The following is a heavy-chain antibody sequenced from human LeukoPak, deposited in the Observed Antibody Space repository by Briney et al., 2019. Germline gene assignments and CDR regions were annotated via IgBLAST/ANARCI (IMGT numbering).Heavy chain of an antibody. J-gene: IGHJ3*02. Sequence: PGGSLRLSCAASGFTFSSYAMHWVRQAPGKGLEWVAVISYDGSNKYYADSVKGRFTISRDNSKNTLYLQMNSLRAEDTAVYYCAKDLGLDYSSSWRQRNDAFDIWGQGTMVTVSS. CDR2: ISYDGSNK. CDR3: AKDLGLDYSSSWRQRNDAFDI. D-gene: IGHD6-13*01. CDR1: GFTFSSYA. V-gene: IGHV3-30*04.